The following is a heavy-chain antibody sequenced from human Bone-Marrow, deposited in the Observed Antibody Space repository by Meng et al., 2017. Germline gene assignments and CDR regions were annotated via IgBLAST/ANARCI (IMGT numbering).Heavy chain of an antibody. D-gene: IGHD6-6*01. CDR3: ARSYGRAARLADY. V-gene: IGHV4-59*01. J-gene: IGHJ4*02. Sequence: SETRSLTCTVSGGPISSYHWSWIRQPPGKGLEWIGYIYYSGSTNYNPSLKSPVTISLDTSKNQFSLKLSSVTAADTAVYYCARSYGRAARLADYWGQGTMVTVSS. CDR1: GGPISSYH. CDR2: IYYSGST.